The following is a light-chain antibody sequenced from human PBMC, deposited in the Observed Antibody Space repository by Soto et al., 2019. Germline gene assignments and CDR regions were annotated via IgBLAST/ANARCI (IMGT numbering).Light chain of an antibody. Sequence: AIQMTQSPSSLSASVGDRVIITCRASQGIRNDLGWYQDKPVKAPKLLIYSASSLQTEVPSRFSGSGSGTYFTLTITSLQPEDSATYYCLQDYSYPRTFGQGTKVEIK. V-gene: IGKV1-6*01. CDR1: QGIRND. CDR2: SAS. CDR3: LQDYSYPRT. J-gene: IGKJ1*01.